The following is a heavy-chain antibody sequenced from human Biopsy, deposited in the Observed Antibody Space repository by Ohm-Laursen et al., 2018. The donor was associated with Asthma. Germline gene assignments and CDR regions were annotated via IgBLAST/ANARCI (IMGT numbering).Heavy chain of an antibody. Sequence: SVSVSCKSFGGTFNTYVIGWVRQAPGQGLEWMGGINSVFGTTTYPQKFQDRVTITADDSTSTVYMELSILRSEDTAVYYCARKSGSCISRACYSLDFWGQGTLVTVSS. CDR2: INSVFGTT. CDR3: ARKSGSCISRACYSLDF. J-gene: IGHJ4*02. CDR1: GGTFNTYV. V-gene: IGHV1-69*13. D-gene: IGHD2-15*01.